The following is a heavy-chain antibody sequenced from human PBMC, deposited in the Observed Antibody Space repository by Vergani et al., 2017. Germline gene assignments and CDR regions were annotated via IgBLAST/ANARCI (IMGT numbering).Heavy chain of an antibody. Sequence: QVQLVESGGGVVQPGRSLRLSCSASGFTFSSYCMHWVRQAPGKGLEWVAVISYDGSNKYYADSVKGRFTISRDNSKNTLYLQMNSLRAEDTAVYYCAKAEGIAAAGSSEYYYYYYMDVWGKGTTVTVSS. D-gene: IGHD6-13*01. V-gene: IGHV3-30*18. CDR1: GFTFSSYC. CDR2: ISYDGSNK. J-gene: IGHJ6*03. CDR3: AKAEGIAAAGSSEYYYYYYMDV.